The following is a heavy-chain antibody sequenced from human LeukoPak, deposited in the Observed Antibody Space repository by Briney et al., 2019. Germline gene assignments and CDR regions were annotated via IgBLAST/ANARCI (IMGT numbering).Heavy chain of an antibody. CDR1: GFTFSTYG. D-gene: IGHD1-26*01. CDR3: ARASGPIKKNRFDQ. CDR2: IFSDGIRK. J-gene: IGHJ4*02. Sequence: GGSLRLSCATSGFTFSTYGMECVRQAPGKGLEWVAIIFSDGIRKYYADSVKGRFTISRDISRSTLYLEMNSLSAEDTAVYYCARASGPIKKNRFDQWGQGTLVTVSS. V-gene: IGHV3-30*12.